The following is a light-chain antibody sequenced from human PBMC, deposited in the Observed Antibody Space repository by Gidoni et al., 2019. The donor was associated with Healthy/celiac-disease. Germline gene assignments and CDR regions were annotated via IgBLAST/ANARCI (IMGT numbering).Light chain of an antibody. Sequence: DLVLTQSPDSLAVSVGERATITCKSIQSVLYSSHNKNYLAWYQQKPGQPPKLVIYWASTRESGVTDRFSGSGSGTDFTLTISSLQAEDVAVYYCQQYYSTPRTFGQGTKVEIK. J-gene: IGKJ1*01. CDR2: WAS. CDR1: QSVLYSSHNKNY. CDR3: QQYYSTPRT. V-gene: IGKV4-1*01.